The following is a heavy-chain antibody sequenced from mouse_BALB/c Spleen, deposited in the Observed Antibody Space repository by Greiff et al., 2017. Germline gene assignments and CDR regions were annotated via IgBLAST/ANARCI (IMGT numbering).Heavy chain of an antibody. Sequence: VQLQQSGAELVRPGVSVKISCKGSGYTFTDYAMHWVKQSHAKSLEWIGVISTYYGDASYNQKFKGKATMTVDKSSSTAYMELARLTSEDSAIYYCARSTARAAWFAYWGQGTLVTVSA. D-gene: IGHD3-2*01. V-gene: IGHV1S137*01. CDR3: ARSTARAAWFAY. CDR1: GYTFTDYA. CDR2: ISTYYGDA. J-gene: IGHJ3*01.